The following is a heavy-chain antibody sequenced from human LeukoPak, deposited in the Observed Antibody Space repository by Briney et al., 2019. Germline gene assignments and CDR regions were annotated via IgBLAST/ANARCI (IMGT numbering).Heavy chain of an antibody. CDR3: AKDRQQLTYYYMDV. CDR2: ISYDGSNK. Sequence: GGSLRLSCAASGFTFSSYGMHWFRQAPGKGLEWVAVISYDGSNKYYADSVKGRFTISRDNSKNTLYLQMNSLRAEDTAVYYCAKDRQQLTYYYMDVWGKGTTVTVSS. D-gene: IGHD6-13*01. CDR1: GFTFSSYG. J-gene: IGHJ6*03. V-gene: IGHV3-30*18.